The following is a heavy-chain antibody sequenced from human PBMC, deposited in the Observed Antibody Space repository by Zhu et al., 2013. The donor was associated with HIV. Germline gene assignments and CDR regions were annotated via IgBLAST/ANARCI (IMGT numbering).Heavy chain of an antibody. CDR1: GYIFSTHG. D-gene: IGHD2-2*01. CDR2: IIPIFGIA. J-gene: IGHJ3*02. CDR3: ARTAEYHRDTSQLLFPNRGDDAFDI. V-gene: IGHV1-69*13. Sequence: QVLLVQSGAEVKKPGASVKVSCKTSGYIFSTHGITWVRQAPGQGLEWMGWIIPIFGIANYAQKFQGRVTITADESTSTAYMELSSLRSEDTAVYYCARTAEYHRDTSQLLFPNRGDDAFDIWGQGTMVTVSS.